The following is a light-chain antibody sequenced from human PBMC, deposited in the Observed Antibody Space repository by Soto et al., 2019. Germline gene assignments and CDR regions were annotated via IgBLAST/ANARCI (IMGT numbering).Light chain of an antibody. V-gene: IGLV1-47*01. CDR3: AAWDDSLSGWA. J-gene: IGLJ3*02. CDR2: RNN. CDR1: SSNIGSNY. Sequence: QSVLTQPPSASGTPGQRVTISCSGSSSNIGSNYVYWYQQLPGTAPKLLIYRNNQRPSGVPDRFSGSKSGTSASLAISGLRSEDEADYYWAAWDDSLSGWAFGGGTKLTVL.